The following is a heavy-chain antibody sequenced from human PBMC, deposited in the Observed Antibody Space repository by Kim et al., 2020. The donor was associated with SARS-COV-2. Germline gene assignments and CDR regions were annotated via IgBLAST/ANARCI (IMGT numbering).Heavy chain of an antibody. D-gene: IGHD6-6*01. J-gene: IGHJ6*02. CDR1: GFTFGDYA. Sequence: SLRLSCAASGFTFGDYAMHWVRQAPGKGLEWVSGISWNSGSIGYADSVKGRFTISRDNAKNSLYLQMNSLRAEDKTLFYCAKVGSSSSGRYYSYGMDVWGQGTTVTVSS. CDR2: ISWNSGSI. CDR3: AKVGSSSSGRYYSYGMDV. V-gene: IGHV3-9*01.